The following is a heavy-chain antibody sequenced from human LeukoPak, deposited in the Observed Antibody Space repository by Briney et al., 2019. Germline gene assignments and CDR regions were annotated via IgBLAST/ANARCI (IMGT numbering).Heavy chain of an antibody. V-gene: IGHV4-30-4*01. CDR1: GGSISSGDYY. J-gene: IGHJ6*02. D-gene: IGHD3-10*01. CDR3: ARGLLITMVRGVPTGGMRV. CDR2: IYYSGST. Sequence: SETLSLTCTVSGGSISSGDYYWSWIRQPPGKGLEWIGYIYYSGSTYYNPSLKSRVTISVDTSKNQFSLKLSSVTAADTAVYYCARGLLITMVRGVPTGGMRVWGQGTTVTVSS.